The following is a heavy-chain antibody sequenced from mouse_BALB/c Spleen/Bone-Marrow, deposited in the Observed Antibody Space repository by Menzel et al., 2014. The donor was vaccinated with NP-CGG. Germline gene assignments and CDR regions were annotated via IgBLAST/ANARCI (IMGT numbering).Heavy chain of an antibody. Sequence: EVKLVESGGDLVKPGGSLKLSCAASGFTFSSYGMSWVRQTPDKRLEWVATINNGSSYTFYPDSVKGRFTISRDNAKNTLYLQMSSLKSEDTAMYYCARRRDGPYAMDYWGQGTSVTVSP. V-gene: IGHV5-6*01. J-gene: IGHJ4*01. CDR2: INNGSSYT. CDR1: GFTFSSYG. CDR3: ARRRDGPYAMDY. D-gene: IGHD2-3*01.